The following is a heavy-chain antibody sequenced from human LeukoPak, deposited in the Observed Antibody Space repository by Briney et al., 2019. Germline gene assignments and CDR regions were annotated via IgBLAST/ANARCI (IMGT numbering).Heavy chain of an antibody. D-gene: IGHD3-9*01. V-gene: IGHV4-4*07. CDR1: GGSISSYY. J-gene: IGHJ6*02. CDR2: IYTSGST. CDR3: ARDRPDILTGYYTDYYYYYGMDV. Sequence: SETLSLTCTVSGGSISSYYWSWIRQPAGKGLEWIGRIYTSGSTNYNPSLKSRVTMSVDTSKNQFSLKLSSVTAADTAVYYCARDRPDILTGYYTDYYYYYGMDVWGQGTTVIVSS.